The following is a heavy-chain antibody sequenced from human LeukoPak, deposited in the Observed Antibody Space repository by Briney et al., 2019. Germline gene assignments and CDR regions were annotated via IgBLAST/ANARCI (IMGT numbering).Heavy chain of an antibody. J-gene: IGHJ4*02. CDR1: GGSISTYY. Sequence: SETLSLTCTVSGGSISTYYWTWIRQPPGKGLEWIGYIYYSGSTNYNPSLESRVTISLDTSKNQFSLKLGSVTAADTAVYYCATASSGSYDEGFDYWGQGTLVTVSS. V-gene: IGHV4-59*01. CDR2: IYYSGST. CDR3: ATASSGSYDEGFDY. D-gene: IGHD1-26*01.